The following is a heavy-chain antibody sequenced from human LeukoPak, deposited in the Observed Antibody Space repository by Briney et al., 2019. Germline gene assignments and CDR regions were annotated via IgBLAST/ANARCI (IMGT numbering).Heavy chain of an antibody. Sequence: GRSLRLSCAASGFTFSSYWMSWVRQAPGKGLEWVANIKQDGSEKYYVDSVKGRFTISRDNAKNSPYLQMDSLRAEDTAVYYCARDGDMVSFDYWGQGTLVTVSS. V-gene: IGHV3-7*03. D-gene: IGHD3-10*01. CDR2: IKQDGSEK. CDR1: GFTFSSYW. CDR3: ARDGDMVSFDY. J-gene: IGHJ4*02.